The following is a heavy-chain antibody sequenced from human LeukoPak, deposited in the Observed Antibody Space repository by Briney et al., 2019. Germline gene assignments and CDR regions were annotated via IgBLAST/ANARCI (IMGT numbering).Heavy chain of an antibody. V-gene: IGHV4-59*11. CDR1: GGSISSHY. CDR3: ARARWLATFDY. CDR2: IYYSGST. J-gene: IGHJ4*02. Sequence: SETLSLTCTVSGGSISSHYWSWIRQPPGKGLEWIGYIYYSGSTNYNPSLKSRVTISVDTSKNQFSLKLSSVTAADTAVCYCARARWLATFDYWGQGTLVTVSS. D-gene: IGHD6-19*01.